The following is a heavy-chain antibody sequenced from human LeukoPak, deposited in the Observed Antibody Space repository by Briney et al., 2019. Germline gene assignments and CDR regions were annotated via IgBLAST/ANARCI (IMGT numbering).Heavy chain of an antibody. CDR3: ARDSDFWGYYFDY. CDR1: GFTFSSYS. CDR2: ISSSSSYI. J-gene: IGHJ4*02. Sequence: GGSLRLPCAASGFTFSSYSMNWVRQAPGKGLEWVSSISSSSSYIYYADSVKGRFTISRDNAKNSLYLQMNSLRAEDTAVYYCARDSDFWGYYFDYWGQGTLVTVSS. D-gene: IGHD3-3*01. V-gene: IGHV3-21*01.